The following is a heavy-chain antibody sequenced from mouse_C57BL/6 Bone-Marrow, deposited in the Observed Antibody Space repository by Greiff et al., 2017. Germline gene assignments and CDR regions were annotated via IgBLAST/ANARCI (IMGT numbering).Heavy chain of an antibody. V-gene: IGHV1-81*01. J-gene: IGHJ1*03. CDR1: GYTFTSYG. CDR3: ARIDLWYFDV. Sequence: VQLQQSGAELARPGASVKLSCKASGYTFTSYGISWVKQRTGQGLEWIGEIYPRSGNTYYNEKFKGKATLTSDKSSSTAYMELRSLTSEYSAVYFCARIDLWYFDVWGTGTTVTVSS. CDR2: IYPRSGNT.